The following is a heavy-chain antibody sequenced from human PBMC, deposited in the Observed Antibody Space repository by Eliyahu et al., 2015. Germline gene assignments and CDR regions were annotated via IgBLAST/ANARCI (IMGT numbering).Heavy chain of an antibody. CDR2: IYYSGST. V-gene: IGHV4-31*03. D-gene: IGHD4-17*01. J-gene: IGHJ3*02. Sequence: QVQLQESGPGLVKPSQTLSLTCTXXGGXISSGGYYWSWIRQHPGKGLEWIGCIYYSGSTYYNPSLKSRVTISVDTSKNQFSLKLSSVTAADTAVYYCARTDYGDYNDAFDIWGQGTMVTVSS. CDR3: ARTDYGDYNDAFDI. CDR1: GGXISSGGYY.